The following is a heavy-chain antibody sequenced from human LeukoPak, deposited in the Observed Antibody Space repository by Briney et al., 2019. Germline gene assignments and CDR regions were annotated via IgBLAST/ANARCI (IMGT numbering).Heavy chain of an antibody. D-gene: IGHD6-13*01. V-gene: IGHV4-38-2*02. CDR2: IYHSGST. CDR1: GYSISSGYY. CDR3: ARAYSSSWYWNWFDP. J-gene: IGHJ5*02. Sequence: PSETLSLTCTVSGYSISSGYYWGWIRQPPGKGLEWIGSIYHSGSTYYNPSLKSRVTISVDTSKNQFSLKLSSVTAADTAVYYCARAYSSSWYWNWFDPWGQGTLVTVSS.